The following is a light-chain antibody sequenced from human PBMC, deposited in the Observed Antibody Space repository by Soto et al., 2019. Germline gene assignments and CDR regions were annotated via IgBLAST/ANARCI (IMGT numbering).Light chain of an antibody. J-gene: IGLJ1*01. Sequence: QSVLTQPASVSGSPGQSITISYTGTSSDVGGYNYVSWSQQHPGKAPKLLISEVSNRPSGVSNRFSGSKSGNTASLTISGLQADDEADYYCSSYTASSTLLFGTGTKVTVL. CDR3: SSYTASSTLL. CDR2: EVS. CDR1: SSDVGGYNY. V-gene: IGLV2-14*03.